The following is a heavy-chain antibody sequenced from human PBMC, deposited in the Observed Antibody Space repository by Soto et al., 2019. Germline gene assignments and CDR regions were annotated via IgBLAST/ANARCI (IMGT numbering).Heavy chain of an antibody. V-gene: IGHV2-5*02. CDR1: GFSLSTDGVG. J-gene: IGHJ3*01. Sequence: QITLKESGPPLVKPTQTLTLTCTFSGFSLSTDGVGVGWIRQPPGKALEWLALIYWDDDQRYSPSLKTRLTIPTDTSKNQVVLTMTNMDPVDTATYYCAHAYGGTSWPNDAFDVWGQGTVVTVSS. D-gene: IGHD2-2*01. CDR2: IYWDDDQ. CDR3: AHAYGGTSWPNDAFDV.